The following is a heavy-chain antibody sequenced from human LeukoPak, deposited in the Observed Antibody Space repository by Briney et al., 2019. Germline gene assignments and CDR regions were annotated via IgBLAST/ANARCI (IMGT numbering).Heavy chain of an antibody. Sequence: GGSLRLSCAASGFTFSTHAMIWVRQAPGKGLEWVSGITGGGGSTYYADSVKGRFTISRDNSKNTLYLQMNSLRADDTAVYYCARGDVGATKPGNYWGQGTLVTVSS. D-gene: IGHD1-26*01. J-gene: IGHJ4*02. V-gene: IGHV3-23*01. CDR2: ITGGGGST. CDR1: GFTFSTHA. CDR3: ARGDVGATKPGNY.